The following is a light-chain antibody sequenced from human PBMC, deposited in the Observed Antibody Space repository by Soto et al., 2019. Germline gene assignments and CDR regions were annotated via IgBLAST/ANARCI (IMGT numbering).Light chain of an antibody. V-gene: IGLV2-14*03. CDR3: SSYISSTIYV. J-gene: IGLJ1*01. Sequence: QSVLTQPASVSGSPGQSITISCTGTSSDVGGYNYVSWYQHRPGKAPKLMIYDVSYRPSGVSNRFSGSKSGNTASLTISGLRAEDEADYYCSSYISSTIYVFGTGTKVTVL. CDR2: DVS. CDR1: SSDVGGYNY.